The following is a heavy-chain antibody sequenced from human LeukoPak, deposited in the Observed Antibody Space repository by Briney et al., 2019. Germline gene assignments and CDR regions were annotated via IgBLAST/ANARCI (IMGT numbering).Heavy chain of an antibody. CDR3: AKDGIVVVAATLDY. Sequence: GGSLRLSCAASGFTFSSYSMNWVRQAPGKGLEWVAVISYDGSNKYYADSVKGRFTISRDNSKNTLYLQMNSLRAEDTAVYYCAKDGIVVVAATLDYWGQGTLVTVSS. V-gene: IGHV3-30*18. CDR1: GFTFSSYS. D-gene: IGHD2-15*01. J-gene: IGHJ4*02. CDR2: ISYDGSNK.